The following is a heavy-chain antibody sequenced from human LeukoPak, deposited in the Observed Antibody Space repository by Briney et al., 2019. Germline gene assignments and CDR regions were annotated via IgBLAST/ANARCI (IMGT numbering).Heavy chain of an antibody. CDR2: IYYSGST. J-gene: IGHJ5*02. CDR3: ARALYSSSWYYWFDP. CDR1: GGSISSGGYY. Sequence: PSETLSLTCAVSGGSISSGGYYWSWIRQHPGKGLEWIGYIYYSGSTYYDPSLKSRVTISVDTSKNQFSLKLSSVTAADTAVYYCARALYSSSWYYWFDPWGQGTLVTVSS. V-gene: IGHV4-31*11. D-gene: IGHD6-13*01.